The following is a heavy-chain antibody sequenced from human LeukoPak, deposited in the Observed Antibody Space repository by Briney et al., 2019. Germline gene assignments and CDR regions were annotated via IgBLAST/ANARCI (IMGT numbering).Heavy chain of an antibody. CDR2: ISAYNGNT. J-gene: IGHJ3*02. Sequence: ASVEVSCKASGYTFTSYGISWVRQAPGQGLEWMGWISAYNGNTNYAQKLQGRVTMTTDTSTSTAYMELRSLRSDDTAVYYCARDRITYCGGDCDAFDIWGQGTMVTVSS. V-gene: IGHV1-18*01. D-gene: IGHD2-21*01. CDR3: ARDRITYCGGDCDAFDI. CDR1: GYTFTSYG.